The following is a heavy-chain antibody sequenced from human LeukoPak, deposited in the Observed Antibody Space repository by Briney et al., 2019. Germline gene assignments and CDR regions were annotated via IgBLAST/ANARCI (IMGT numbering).Heavy chain of an antibody. V-gene: IGHV3-30*04. D-gene: IGHD3-22*01. CDR2: ISYDGGNK. CDR3: AKVWRDYYDSSGYYYGGDY. J-gene: IGHJ4*02. CDR1: GFTFSRSA. Sequence: PGGSLRLSCAASGFTFSRSAMHWVRQAPGKGLEWVAIISYDGGNKYYADSVKGRFTISRDNSKNTLYLQMNSLRAEDTAVYYCAKVWRDYYDSSGYYYGGDYWGQGTLVTVSS.